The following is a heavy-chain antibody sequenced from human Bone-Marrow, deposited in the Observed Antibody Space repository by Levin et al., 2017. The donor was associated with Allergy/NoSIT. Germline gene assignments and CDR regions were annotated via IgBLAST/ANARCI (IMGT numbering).Heavy chain of an antibody. CDR1: GFTFGGHV. J-gene: IGHJ6*02. CDR2: INWDSTSI. CDR3: ARDFCKRGCSYYFYGMDV. V-gene: IGHV3-9*01. D-gene: IGHD4/OR15-4a*01. Sequence: SCVASGFTFGGHVMEWVRLLPGKGLEWVSGINWDSTSIGYADSVKGRFTISRDNAKNSLFLQMDSLRPEDTALYFCARDFCKRGCSYYFYGMDVWGQGTRVTVSS.